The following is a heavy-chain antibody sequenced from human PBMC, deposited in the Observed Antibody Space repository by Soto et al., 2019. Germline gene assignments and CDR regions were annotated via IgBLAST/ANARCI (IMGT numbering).Heavy chain of an antibody. CDR2: IYYSGST. J-gene: IGHJ5*02. CDR1: GGSISSGGYY. D-gene: IGHD3-22*01. Sequence: QVQLQESGPGLVKPSQTLSLTCTVSGGSISSGGYYWSWIRQHPGKGLEWIGYIYYSGSTYYNPSLKSRVTLSVDTSKNQSSLKLRSVTAADTAVYYCAISSGSADWFDPWGQGTLVTVSS. V-gene: IGHV4-31*03. CDR3: AISSGSADWFDP.